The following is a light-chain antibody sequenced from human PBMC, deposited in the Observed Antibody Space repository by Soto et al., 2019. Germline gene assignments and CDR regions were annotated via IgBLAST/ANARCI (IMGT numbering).Light chain of an antibody. CDR2: AAS. CDR3: QQSYSTPIT. V-gene: IGKV1-39*01. J-gene: IGKJ5*01. CDR1: QIIISY. Sequence: DVQMTQSPSSLSASVGDRVTITCRASQIIISYLNWYQQKPGKAPKLLIYAASSLQSGVPSRFSGSGSGTDFTLTISSLQPEDFATYYCQQSYSTPITFGQGTRLEIK.